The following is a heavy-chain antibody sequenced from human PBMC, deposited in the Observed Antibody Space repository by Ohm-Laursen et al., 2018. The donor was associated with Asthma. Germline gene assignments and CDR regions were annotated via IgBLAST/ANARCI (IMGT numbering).Heavy chain of an antibody. Sequence: SLRLSCAASGYTFSRYSIHWVRQFPGKGLEWVAPISTASTFIYYAGSVRGRFTTSRDNAKNSVYLQMNSLRAEDTALYYCARIGPEWELPGREYSLHHWGEGTLVTVSS. CDR2: ISTASTFI. J-gene: IGHJ1*01. CDR3: ARIGPEWELPGREYSLHH. CDR1: GYTFSRYS. D-gene: IGHD1-26*01. V-gene: IGHV3-21*01.